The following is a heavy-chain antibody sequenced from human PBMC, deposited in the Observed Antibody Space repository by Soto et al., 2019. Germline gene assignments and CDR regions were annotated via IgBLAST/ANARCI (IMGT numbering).Heavy chain of an antibody. CDR3: ATERTTGSVET. D-gene: IGHD1-1*01. J-gene: IGHJ5*02. Sequence: GGSLRLSCAASGFTFSSYWMSWVRQAPGKGLEWVANIKQDGSGKYNVDSVKGRFTFSRDNAKNSLYLQMNSLRAGDTAVYYCATERTTGSVETWGQGTLVTVSS. CDR1: GFTFSSYW. V-gene: IGHV3-7*04. CDR2: IKQDGSGK.